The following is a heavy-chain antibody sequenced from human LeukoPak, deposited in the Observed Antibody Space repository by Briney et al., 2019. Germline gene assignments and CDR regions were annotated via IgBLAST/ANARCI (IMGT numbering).Heavy chain of an antibody. V-gene: IGHV3-7*01. Sequence: GGSLRLSCAASGFTFSIYWMSWVRQAPGKGLEWVANIKQDGSDKYYVDSVKGRFTISRDNAKNSLYLQMNSLRAEDTAVYYCARDGQRWLQLTEYYFDYWGQGTLVTVSS. D-gene: IGHD5-24*01. J-gene: IGHJ4*02. CDR1: GFTFSIYW. CDR3: ARDGQRWLQLTEYYFDY. CDR2: IKQDGSDK.